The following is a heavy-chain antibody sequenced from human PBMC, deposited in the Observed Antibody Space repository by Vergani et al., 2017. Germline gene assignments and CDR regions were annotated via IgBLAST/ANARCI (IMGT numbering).Heavy chain of an antibody. CDR1: GGSISSYY. CDR2: IYYSGST. Sequence: QVQLQESGPGLVKPSETLSLTCTVSGGSISSYYWSWIRQPPGKGLEWIGYIYYSGSTNYNPSLKSRVTISVDTSKNQFSLKLSSVTAADTAVYYCAREGRVGGIDYWVQGTLVTVSS. D-gene: IGHD1-26*01. J-gene: IGHJ4*02. V-gene: IGHV4-59*01. CDR3: AREGRVGGIDY.